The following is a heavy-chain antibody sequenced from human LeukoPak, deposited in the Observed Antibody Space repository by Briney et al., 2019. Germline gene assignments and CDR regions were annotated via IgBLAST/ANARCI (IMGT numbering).Heavy chain of an antibody. J-gene: IGHJ5*02. CDR1: AGSISSGDYY. CDR3: ARGGGSYYQSWFDP. D-gene: IGHD1-26*01. V-gene: IGHV4-30-4*08. CDR2: IYYSGST. Sequence: SETLSLTCTVYAGSISSGDYYWSWIRQPPGKGLEWIGYIYYSGSTYYNPSLKSRVTISVDTSKNQFSLKLSSVTAADTAVYYCARGGGSYYQSWFDPWGQGTLVTVSS.